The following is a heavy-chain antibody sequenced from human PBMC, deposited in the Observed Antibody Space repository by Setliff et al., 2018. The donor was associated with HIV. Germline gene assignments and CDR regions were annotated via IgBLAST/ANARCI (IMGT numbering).Heavy chain of an antibody. Sequence: PGGSLRLSCRASGFNFGDYSMNWVRQAPGKGLEWLSYIFTSSDLTTYADSVKGRFTISRDSAKNSLYLQMNSLRAEDTAVYFCVRDKNWAFDYWGQGVLVTVSS. V-gene: IGHV3-48*01. D-gene: IGHD7-27*01. CDR2: IFTSSDLT. J-gene: IGHJ4*02. CDR1: GFNFGDYS. CDR3: VRDKNWAFDY.